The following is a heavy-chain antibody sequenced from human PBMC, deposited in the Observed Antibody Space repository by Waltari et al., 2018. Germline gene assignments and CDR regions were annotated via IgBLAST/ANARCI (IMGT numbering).Heavy chain of an antibody. J-gene: IGHJ4*02. Sequence: QVHLVQSGAEVKKPGASVQVSCKASGYTCTGYDIQWVRRAPGQGLEWMGRINPNSGDTNYAQKFQGRVTLTRDTSINTAYMELSSLKSDDTAVYYCARDLGSDYGNRDYWGQGTLVTVPS. CDR3: ARDLGSDYGNRDY. V-gene: IGHV1-2*06. CDR1: GYTCTGYD. CDR2: INPNSGDT. D-gene: IGHD4-17*01.